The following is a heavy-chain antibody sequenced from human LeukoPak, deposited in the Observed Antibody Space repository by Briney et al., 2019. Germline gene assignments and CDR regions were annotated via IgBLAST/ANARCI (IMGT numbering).Heavy chain of an antibody. Sequence: ASVKVSCKVSGYTLTELSMHWVRQAPGQGLEWMGIINPSGGSTSYAQKFQGRVTMTRDTSTSTVYVELSSLRSEDTAVYYCASTVTIAAAGFDYWGQGTLVTVSS. J-gene: IGHJ4*02. V-gene: IGHV1-46*01. CDR3: ASTVTIAAAGFDY. D-gene: IGHD6-13*01. CDR1: GYTLTELS. CDR2: INPSGGST.